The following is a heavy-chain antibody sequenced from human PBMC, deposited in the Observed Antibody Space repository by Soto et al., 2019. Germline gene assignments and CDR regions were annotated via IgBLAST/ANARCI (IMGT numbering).Heavy chain of an antibody. J-gene: IGHJ4*02. CDR2: IRTKTNSYAT. CDR1: GFTFSGSA. D-gene: IGHD5-18*01. Sequence: EVQLVESGGGLVQPGGSLKLSCAASGFTFSGSAMHWVRQASGKGLEWVGRIRTKTNSYATAYGASVKGRFTISRDDSENPAYLEMNSLTTEDTAVYYCTRHGDTATGEDFDYWGQGTLVTVSS. CDR3: TRHGDTATGEDFDY. V-gene: IGHV3-73*02.